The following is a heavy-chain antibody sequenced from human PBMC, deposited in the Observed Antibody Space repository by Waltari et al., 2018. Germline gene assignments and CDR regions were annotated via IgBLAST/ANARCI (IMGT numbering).Heavy chain of an antibody. V-gene: IGHV1-18*04. CDR1: GYTITRNG. J-gene: IGHJ4*02. Sequence: QVQLVQSGAEVTKPGASVKVSCRASGYTITRNGISWVRQAPGQGLEWMGWINTVTGKTDYAQKFQGRVTMSTDTSTSTVHMELWSLRSDDTAVYYCAREPLLLDYWGQGTLVTVSS. CDR3: AREPLLLDY. CDR2: INTVTGKT.